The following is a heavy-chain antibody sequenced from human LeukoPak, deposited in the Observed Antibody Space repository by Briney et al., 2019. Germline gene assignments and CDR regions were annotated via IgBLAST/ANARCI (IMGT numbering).Heavy chain of an antibody. CDR3: ARDYEYAFDN. CDR1: GFTFSAYS. D-gene: IGHD5-12*01. J-gene: IGHJ4*02. CDR2: IGISSGNT. Sequence: GGSLRLSCAASGFTFSAYSMNWVRQAPGKGLEWISYIGISSGNTKYADSVKGRFTISGDKAENSLYLQMNSLRVEDTAVYYCARDYEYAFDNWGQGTLVTVSS. V-gene: IGHV3-48*01.